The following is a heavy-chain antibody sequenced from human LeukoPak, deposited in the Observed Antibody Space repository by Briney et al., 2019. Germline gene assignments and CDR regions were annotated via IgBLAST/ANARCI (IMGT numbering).Heavy chain of an antibody. V-gene: IGHV3-11*05. Sequence: GGSLRLSCAASGFTFSDYYMSWIRQAPGKGLEWVSYISSSSSYTNYADSVKGRFTISRDNSKNTLYLQMNSLRAEDTAVYYCARDTGFGGIDYGMDVWGQGTTVTVSS. CDR1: GFTFSDYY. D-gene: IGHD1-26*01. J-gene: IGHJ6*02. CDR2: ISSSSSYT. CDR3: ARDTGFGGIDYGMDV.